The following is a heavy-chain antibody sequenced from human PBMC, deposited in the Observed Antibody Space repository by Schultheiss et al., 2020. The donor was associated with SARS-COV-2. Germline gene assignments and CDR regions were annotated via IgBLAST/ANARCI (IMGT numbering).Heavy chain of an antibody. CDR1: GGSFSGYY. CDR3: ARVVITRIDY. Sequence: LETLSLSCAVYGGSFSGYYWSWIRQPPGKGLEWIGEINHSGSTNYNPSLKSRVTISVDTSKNQFSLKLSSVTAADTAVYYCARVVITRIDYWGQGTLVTVSS. D-gene: IGHD3-22*01. J-gene: IGHJ4*02. V-gene: IGHV4-34*01. CDR2: INHSGST.